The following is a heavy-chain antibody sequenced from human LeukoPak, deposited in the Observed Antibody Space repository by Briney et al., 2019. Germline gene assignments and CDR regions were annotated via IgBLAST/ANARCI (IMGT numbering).Heavy chain of an antibody. D-gene: IGHD3-10*01. CDR1: GGSISSGGYY. V-gene: IGHV4-30-2*01. CDR2: IYHSGST. Sequence: SETLSLTCTVSGGSISSGGYYWSWIRQPPGKGLEWIGYIYHSGSTYYNPSLKSRVTISVDRSKNQFSLKLSSVTAADTAVYYCANLAYYGSGGPYFDYWGQGTLVTVSS. J-gene: IGHJ4*02. CDR3: ANLAYYGSGGPYFDY.